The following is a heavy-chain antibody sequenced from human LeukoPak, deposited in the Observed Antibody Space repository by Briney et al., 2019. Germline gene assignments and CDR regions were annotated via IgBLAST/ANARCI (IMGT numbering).Heavy chain of an antibody. CDR3: ARDRGITIFGASSYMDV. D-gene: IGHD3-3*01. J-gene: IGHJ6*03. Sequence: SETLSLTCTASGGSISSGGYYWSWIRQHPGKGLEWIGYIYYSGSTYYNPSLKSRVTISVDTSKNQFSLKLSSVTAADTAVYYCARDRGITIFGASSYMDVWGKGTTVTVSS. CDR1: GGSISSGGYY. CDR2: IYYSGST. V-gene: IGHV4-31*03.